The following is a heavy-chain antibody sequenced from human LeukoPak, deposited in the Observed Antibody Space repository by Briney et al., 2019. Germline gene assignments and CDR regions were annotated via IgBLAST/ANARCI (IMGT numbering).Heavy chain of an antibody. J-gene: IGHJ4*02. Sequence: GGSLRLSCAASGFSVSNTYMSWVRQAPGKGLEWVSIIYSGGNTYYADSVKGRFTISRDNSKNTLYLQMNSLRAEDTAVYYCAEDRLYDESYWGQGTLVTVSS. V-gene: IGHV3-53*01. D-gene: IGHD2-2*02. CDR1: GFSVSNTY. CDR3: AEDRLYDESY. CDR2: IYSGGNT.